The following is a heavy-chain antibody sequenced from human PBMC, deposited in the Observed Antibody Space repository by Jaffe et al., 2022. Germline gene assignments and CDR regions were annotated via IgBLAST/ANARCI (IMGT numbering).Heavy chain of an antibody. CDR2: ISSSSSYI. D-gene: IGHD6-13*01. Sequence: EVQLVESGGGLVKPGGSLRLSCAASGFTFSSYSMNWVRQAPGKGLEWVSSISSSSSYIYYADSVKGRFTISRDNAKNSLYLQMNSLRAEDTAVYYCARDWSYSSSWYFGYDGGYFDYWGQGTLVTVSS. J-gene: IGHJ4*02. CDR1: GFTFSSYS. V-gene: IGHV3-21*01. CDR3: ARDWSYSSSWYFGYDGGYFDY.